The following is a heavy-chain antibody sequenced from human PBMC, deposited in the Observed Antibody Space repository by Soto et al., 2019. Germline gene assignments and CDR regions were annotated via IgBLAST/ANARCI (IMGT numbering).Heavy chain of an antibody. Sequence: SETLSLTCTVSGGSISSGGYYWSWIRQHPGKGLEWIGYIYYSGSTNYNPSLKSRATISVDTSKNQFSLKLSSVTAADTAVYYCASRGASIAAPFDYWGQGTLVTVSS. V-gene: IGHV4-61*08. CDR1: GGSISSGGYY. D-gene: IGHD6-6*01. CDR2: IYYSGST. CDR3: ASRGASIAAPFDY. J-gene: IGHJ4*02.